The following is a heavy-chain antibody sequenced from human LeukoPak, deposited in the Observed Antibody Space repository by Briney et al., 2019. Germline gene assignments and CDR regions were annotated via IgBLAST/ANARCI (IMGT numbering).Heavy chain of an antibody. CDR1: SGSISSGSYY. V-gene: IGHV4-39*07. J-gene: IGHJ4*02. CDR2: INYSGST. Sequence: KPSETLSLTCTVSSGSISSGSYYWGWIRQPPGKGLEWIGSINYSGSTNYNPSLKSRVTISVDTSKNQFSLKLSSVTAADTAVYYCARDIVVVPAAMGTGRLRYFDYWGQGTLVTVSS. CDR3: ARDIVVVPAAMGTGRLRYFDY. D-gene: IGHD2-2*01.